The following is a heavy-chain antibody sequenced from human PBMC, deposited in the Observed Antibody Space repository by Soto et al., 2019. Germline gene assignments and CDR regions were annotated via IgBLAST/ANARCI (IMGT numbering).Heavy chain of an antibody. CDR1: GFTFSSYA. V-gene: IGHV3-23*01. Sequence: PGGSLRLSCAAPGFTFSSYAMSWVRQAPGKGLEWVSAISGSGCSTYYADSVKGRFTISRDNSKNTLYLQMNSLRAEDTAVYYCAKDILTVAGPGNDDWGQGTLVTVSS. D-gene: IGHD6-19*01. J-gene: IGHJ4*02. CDR3: AKDILTVAGPGNDD. CDR2: ISGSGCST.